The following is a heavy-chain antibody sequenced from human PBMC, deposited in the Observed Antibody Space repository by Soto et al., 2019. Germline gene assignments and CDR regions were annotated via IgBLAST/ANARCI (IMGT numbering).Heavy chain of an antibody. CDR2: IYYSGST. J-gene: IGHJ5*02. D-gene: IGHD3-22*01. CDR1: GGSISSGGYY. V-gene: IGHV4-31*04. CDR3: AISSGYAAWFDP. Sequence: QVRLQESGPGLVKPSQTLPLTCTVSGGSISSGGYYWSWIRQHAGKGLEWIGYIYYSGSTYYNPSLKSRVTISVDTSKNQFSLKLRSVTAADTAVYYCAISSGYAAWFDPWGQGTLVTVSS.